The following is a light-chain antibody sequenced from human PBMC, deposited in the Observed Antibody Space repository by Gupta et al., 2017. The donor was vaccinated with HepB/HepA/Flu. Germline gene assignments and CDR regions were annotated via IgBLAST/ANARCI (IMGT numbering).Light chain of an antibody. V-gene: IGLV1-47*01. CDR2: RNY. CDR1: SSNVGRSF. Sequence: QLMLTQPPSASGTPGQRVTIPCSGSSSNVGRSFVYWYQQFPGAAPKILNYRNYQRPSGLPDRSPGSTAGSSAYPATRGLRSEDEANDDGEDCDTNLTHVAFGGGTRLTVL. J-gene: IGLJ2*01. CDR3: EDCDTNLTHVA.